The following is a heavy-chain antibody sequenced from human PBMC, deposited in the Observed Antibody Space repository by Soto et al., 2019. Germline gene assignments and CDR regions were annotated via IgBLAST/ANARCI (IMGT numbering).Heavy chain of an antibody. J-gene: IGHJ6*02. CDR2: INHSGST. D-gene: IGHD3-3*01. V-gene: IGHV4-34*01. Sequence: PSGSMALTGAACGGSFRGSDCTGSGKPQGKGLEWTGEINHSGSTNYNPSLKSRVTISVDTSKNQFSLKLSSVTAADKAVYYCARLVTIFGVYWQRGSMDVWGQGTTVTVSS. CDR1: GGSFRGSD. CDR3: ARLVTIFGVYWQRGSMDV.